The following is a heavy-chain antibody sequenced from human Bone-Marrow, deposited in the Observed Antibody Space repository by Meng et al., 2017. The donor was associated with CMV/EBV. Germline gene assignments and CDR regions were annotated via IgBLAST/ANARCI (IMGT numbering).Heavy chain of an antibody. D-gene: IGHD3/OR15-3a*01. Sequence: GGSLRLSCATSGFTFSSYAMHWVRQAPGKGLKWVSGISGSGETTYYVDSVKGRFTISRVNSKNTLYLQMHSLRAEDTAVYYCAKDRTLFGLVSDYWGQGALVTVSS. V-gene: IGHV3-23*01. J-gene: IGHJ4*02. CDR3: AKDRTLFGLVSDY. CDR2: ISGSGETT. CDR1: GFTFSSYA.